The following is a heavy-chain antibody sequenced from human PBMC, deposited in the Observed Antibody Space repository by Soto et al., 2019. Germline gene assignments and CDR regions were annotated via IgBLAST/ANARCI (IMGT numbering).Heavy chain of an antibody. J-gene: IGHJ4*02. Sequence: QVLLVESGGGVVQPGRSLRLSCAASGFIFNNYDMHWVRQAPGKGLEWVAFISYDGSDKYYADSVKGRFTISRDNSKNTLFLQMNSLRVEDTAVYYCAGMITFGGVLVDWGQGTLVTVSS. CDR2: ISYDGSDK. CDR1: GFIFNNYD. D-gene: IGHD3-16*02. CDR3: AGMITFGGVLVD. V-gene: IGHV3-30*03.